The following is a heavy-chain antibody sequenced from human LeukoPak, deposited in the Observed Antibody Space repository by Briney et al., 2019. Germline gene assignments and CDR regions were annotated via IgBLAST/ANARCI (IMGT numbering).Heavy chain of an antibody. CDR1: GFTFSSYD. CDR2: IGTAGDT. D-gene: IGHD3-10*01. CDR3: ARGARMVRGADDAFDI. Sequence: PGGSLRLSCAASGFTFSSYDMHWVRQATGKGLEWVSAIGTAGDTYYPGSVKGRFTISRENAKNSLYLQMNSLRAGDTAVYYCARGARMVRGADDAFDIWGQGTMVTVSS. J-gene: IGHJ3*02. V-gene: IGHV3-13*01.